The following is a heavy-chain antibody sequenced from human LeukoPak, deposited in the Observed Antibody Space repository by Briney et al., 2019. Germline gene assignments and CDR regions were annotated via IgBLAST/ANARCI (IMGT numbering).Heavy chain of an antibody. D-gene: IGHD3-22*01. Sequence: PSETLSLTCTVSGGSIRSDYWSWIRQAPGKGLEWIGYISTSGSTNYNPSLKSRVSISLDTSKNRFSLNLNFVTAADTAVYYCASPRSGYRYTFDYWGQGALVTVSS. J-gene: IGHJ4*02. CDR1: GGSIRSDY. CDR2: ISTSGST. V-gene: IGHV4-4*09. CDR3: ASPRSGYRYTFDY.